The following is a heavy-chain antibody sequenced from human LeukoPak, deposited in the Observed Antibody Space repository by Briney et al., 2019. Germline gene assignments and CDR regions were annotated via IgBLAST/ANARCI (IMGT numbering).Heavy chain of an antibody. CDR2: TKQDGSEK. V-gene: IGHV3-7*01. D-gene: IGHD4-23*01. J-gene: IGHJ4*02. Sequence: GGSLRLSCVASGFTFSSYWMSWVRQAPGKGLEWVANTKQDGSEKYYVDSVKGRFTISRDNAKDSLYLQMNSLRAEDTAVYYCAREDGGGNSDYWGQGTLVTVSS. CDR3: AREDGGGNSDY. CDR1: GFTFSSYW.